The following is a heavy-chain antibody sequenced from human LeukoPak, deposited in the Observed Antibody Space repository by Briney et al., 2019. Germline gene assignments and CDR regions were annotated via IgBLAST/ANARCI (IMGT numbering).Heavy chain of an antibody. CDR1: GYTFTSYG. J-gene: IGHJ6*02. CDR2: ISAYNGNT. V-gene: IGHV1-18*01. D-gene: IGHD3-9*01. CDR3: ARDEVLRYFDWLLRQGYYYYGMDV. Sequence: GASVKVSCKASGYTFTSYGISWVRQAPGQGLEWMGWISAYNGNTNYAQKLQGRVTMTTDTSTSTAYMELRSLRSDDTAVYYCARDEVLRYFDWLLRQGYYYYGMDVWGQGTTVTVSS.